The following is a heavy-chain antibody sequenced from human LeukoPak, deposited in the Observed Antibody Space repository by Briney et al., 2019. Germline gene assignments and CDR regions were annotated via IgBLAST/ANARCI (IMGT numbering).Heavy chain of an antibody. CDR2: INHSGST. CDR3: ARDGYTRFRWFDP. J-gene: IGHJ5*02. D-gene: IGHD6-13*01. Sequence: SSETLSLTCAVYGGSFSGYYWSWIRQPPGKGLEWIGEINHSGSTNYNPSLKSRVTISVDTSKNQFSLKLSSVTAADTAVYYCARDGYTRFRWFDPWGQGTLVTVSS. CDR1: GGSFSGYY. V-gene: IGHV4-34*01.